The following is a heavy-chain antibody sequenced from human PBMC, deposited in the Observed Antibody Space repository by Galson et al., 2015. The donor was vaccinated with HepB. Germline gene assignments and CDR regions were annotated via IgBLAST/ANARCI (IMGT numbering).Heavy chain of an antibody. Sequence: QSGAEVKKPGESLKISCKGSGYSFTSYWIGWVRQMPGKGLEWMGIIYPGVSDTRYSPSFQGQVTISADKSISTAYLQWSSLKASDTAMYYCASAHSITMIVVVPDAFDIWGQGTMVTVSS. CDR1: GYSFTSYW. CDR3: ASAHSITMIVVVPDAFDI. D-gene: IGHD3-22*01. J-gene: IGHJ3*02. V-gene: IGHV5-51*03. CDR2: IYPGVSDT.